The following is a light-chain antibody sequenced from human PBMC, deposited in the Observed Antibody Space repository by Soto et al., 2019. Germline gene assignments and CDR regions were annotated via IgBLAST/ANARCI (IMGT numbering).Light chain of an antibody. J-gene: IGLJ2*01. V-gene: IGLV2-14*01. CDR1: NSDVGGYNY. CDR3: SSYRSSTTPRV. Sequence: QSVLTQRASVSGSPGQSITISCTGTNSDVGGYNYVSWYQQHPGKAPKLLIYEVFNRPSGVSNRFSGSRSGNTASLTISGLQAEDEAYYYCSSYRSSTTPRVFGGGTKLTVL. CDR2: EVF.